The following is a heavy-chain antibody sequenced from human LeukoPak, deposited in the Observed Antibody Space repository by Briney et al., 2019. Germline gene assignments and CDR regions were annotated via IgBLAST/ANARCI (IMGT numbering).Heavy chain of an antibody. Sequence: GGSLRLSCAVSGFTFSGFWMSWSRQAPGKGLEWVASINSDGSEGYYADVVKGRFTISRDNAKNSLYLQMNSLRAEDTAVYYCAIDPNWGTHSWGQGVLVTVSS. CDR1: GFTFSGFW. CDR3: AIDPNWGTHS. CDR2: INSDGSEG. D-gene: IGHD7-27*01. V-gene: IGHV3-7*03. J-gene: IGHJ4*02.